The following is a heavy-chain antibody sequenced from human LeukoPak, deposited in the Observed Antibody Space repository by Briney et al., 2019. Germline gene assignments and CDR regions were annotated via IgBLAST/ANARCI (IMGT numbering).Heavy chain of an antibody. J-gene: IGHJ5*02. D-gene: IGHD5-18*01. CDR2: INHSGNT. Sequence: PSETLSLTCAVYGGSFSGYYWSWIRQPPGKGLEWIGEINHSGNTNYNLSLKSRVTISLDTSKNQFSLKLNSVTAADTAQYYCARGGGYKGNWFDPWAQGTLVTVSS. CDR3: ARGGGYKGNWFDP. V-gene: IGHV4-34*01. CDR1: GGSFSGYY.